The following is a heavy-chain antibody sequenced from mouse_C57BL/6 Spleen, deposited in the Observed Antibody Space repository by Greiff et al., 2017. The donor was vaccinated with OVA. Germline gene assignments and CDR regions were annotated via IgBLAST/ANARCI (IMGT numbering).Heavy chain of an antibody. CDR3: ARDGKNVYYDYDDDSLHSMDY. V-gene: IGHV1-53*01. D-gene: IGHD2-4*01. CDR1: GYTFTSYW. CDR2: INPSNGGT. J-gene: IGHJ4*01. Sequence: QVQLQQPGTELVKPGASVKLSCKASGYTFTSYWMHWVKQRPGQGLEWIGNINPSNGGTNYNEKFKSKATLTVDKSSSTAYMQLSSLTSEDSAVYYCARDGKNVYYDYDDDSLHSMDYWGQGTPVTVSS.